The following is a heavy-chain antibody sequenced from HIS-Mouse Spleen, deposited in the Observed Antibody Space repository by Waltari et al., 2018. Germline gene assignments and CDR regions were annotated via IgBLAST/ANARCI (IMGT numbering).Heavy chain of an antibody. Sequence: QVQLVESGGGVVQPGRSLRLSCAAVGFPFSSCGMHWVRQAPGKGLEWVAVISYDGSNKYYADSVKGRFTISRDNSKKTLYLQMNSLRAEDTAVYYCAKASSGWLDYWGQGTLVTVSS. D-gene: IGHD6-19*01. CDR2: ISYDGSNK. CDR3: AKASSGWLDY. V-gene: IGHV3-30*18. CDR1: GFPFSSCG. J-gene: IGHJ4*02.